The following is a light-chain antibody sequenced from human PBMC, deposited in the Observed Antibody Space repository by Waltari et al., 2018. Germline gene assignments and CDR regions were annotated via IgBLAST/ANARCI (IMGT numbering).Light chain of an antibody. CDR3: CSYGFSVV. Sequence: QSALTQPASLSGSPGQSITISCTGTSSDVINYNFLSWYQHHPGEAPKLIIYEGSKRPSGVSDRCSGSKSGYTASLTISGLQAEDEADYYCCSYGFSVVFGGGTKLTVL. V-gene: IGLV2-23*01. CDR2: EGS. CDR1: SSDVINYNF. J-gene: IGLJ3*02.